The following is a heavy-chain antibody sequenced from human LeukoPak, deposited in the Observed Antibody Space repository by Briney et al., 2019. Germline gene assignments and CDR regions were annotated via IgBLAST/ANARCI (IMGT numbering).Heavy chain of an antibody. CDR3: ARSGVNYYYDSSGLLY. CDR2: IIPILGIA. V-gene: IGHV1-69*02. CDR1: GGTFSSYT. Sequence: SVKVSCKASGGTFSSYTISWVRQAPGQGLEWIGRIIPILGIANYAQKFQGRVTITADKSTSTAYMELSSLRSEDTAVYYCARSGVNYYYDSSGLLYWGQGTLVTVSS. D-gene: IGHD3-22*01. J-gene: IGHJ4*02.